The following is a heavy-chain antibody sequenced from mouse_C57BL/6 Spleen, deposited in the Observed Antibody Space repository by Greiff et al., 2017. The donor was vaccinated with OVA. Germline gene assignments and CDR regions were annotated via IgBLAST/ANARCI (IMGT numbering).Heavy chain of an antibody. V-gene: IGHV1-54*01. CDR1: GYAFTNYL. D-gene: IGHD2-2*01. CDR3: ARGGYDAWFAY. Sequence: QVQLQRSGAELVRPGTSVKVSCKASGYAFTNYLIEWVKQRPGQGLEWIGVINPGSGGTNYNEKFKGKATLTADKSSSTAYMQLSSLTSEDSAVYFCARGGYDAWFAYWGQGTLVTVSA. J-gene: IGHJ3*01. CDR2: INPGSGGT.